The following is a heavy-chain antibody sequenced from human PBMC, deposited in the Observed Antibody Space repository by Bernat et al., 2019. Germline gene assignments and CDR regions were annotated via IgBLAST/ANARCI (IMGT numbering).Heavy chain of an antibody. J-gene: IGHJ4*02. CDR2: IWYDGSNK. CDR1: GFTFSSSG. CDR3: AREDRSSYDFWSGYYRDRCFDY. D-gene: IGHD3-3*01. Sequence: QVQLLESGGGVVQPGRSLRLSCAASGFTFSSSGMHWVRQAPGKGLEWVAVIWYDGSNKYYADSVKGRFTISRDNSKNTLYLHMNSLRAEDTAVYYCAREDRSSYDFWSGYYRDRCFDYWGQGTLVTVSS. V-gene: IGHV3-33*01.